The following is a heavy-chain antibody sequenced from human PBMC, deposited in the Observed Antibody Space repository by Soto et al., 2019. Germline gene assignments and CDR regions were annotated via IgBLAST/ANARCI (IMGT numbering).Heavy chain of an antibody. V-gene: IGHV1-18*01. Sequence: ASVKVSCKASGYTFTSYGISWVRQAPGQGLGWMGWISAYNGNTNYAQKLQGRVTMTTDTSTSTAYMELRSLRSDDTAVYYCADTGIYCSGGSCYSGYGAFDIWGQGTMVTVSS. CDR3: ADTGIYCSGGSCYSGYGAFDI. CDR2: ISAYNGNT. J-gene: IGHJ3*02. D-gene: IGHD2-15*01. CDR1: GYTFTSYG.